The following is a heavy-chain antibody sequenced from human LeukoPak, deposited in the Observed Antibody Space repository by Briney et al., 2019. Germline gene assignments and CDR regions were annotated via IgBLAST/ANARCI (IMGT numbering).Heavy chain of an antibody. V-gene: IGHV4-39*07. D-gene: IGHD1-26*01. CDR3: ARERREQLLPPYTRLVTYFDY. CDR1: GGSISSSSYY. J-gene: IGHJ4*02. CDR2: IYYSGSI. Sequence: SETLSLTCTVSGGSISSSSYYWGWIRQPPGKGLEWIGSIYYSGSIYCNPSLKSRVTISVDTSKNQLSLKLRSVTAADTAVYYCARERREQLLPPYTRLVTYFDYWGQGTLVTVSS.